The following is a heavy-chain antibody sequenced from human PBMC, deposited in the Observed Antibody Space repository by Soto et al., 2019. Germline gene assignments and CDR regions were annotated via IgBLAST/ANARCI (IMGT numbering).Heavy chain of an antibody. J-gene: IGHJ4*02. V-gene: IGHV3-30-3*01. Sequence: GSLRLSCAASGFTFSSYAMHWVRQAPGKGLEWVAVISYDGSNKYYADSVKGRFTISRDNSKNTLYLQMNSLRAEDTAVYYCARVFSYYDSSFDYWGQGTLVTVSS. CDR1: GFTFSSYA. D-gene: IGHD3-22*01. CDR2: ISYDGSNK. CDR3: ARVFSYYDSSFDY.